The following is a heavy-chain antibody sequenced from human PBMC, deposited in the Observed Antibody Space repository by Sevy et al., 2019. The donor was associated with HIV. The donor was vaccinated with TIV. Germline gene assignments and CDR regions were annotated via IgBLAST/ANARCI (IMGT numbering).Heavy chain of an antibody. D-gene: IGHD2-2*01. V-gene: IGHV3-23*01. J-gene: IGHJ3*02. CDR2: ILDNGGGT. CDR1: GFTFRNYD. CDR3: AKSQLPHAFDI. Sequence: GGSLRLSCEASGFTFRNYDMSWVRQAPGKGPEWVSGILDNGGGTYYADSVKGRFTISRDNSKNRMFLEMNSLGAEDTAVYFCAKSQLPHAFDIWGQGTMVTVSS.